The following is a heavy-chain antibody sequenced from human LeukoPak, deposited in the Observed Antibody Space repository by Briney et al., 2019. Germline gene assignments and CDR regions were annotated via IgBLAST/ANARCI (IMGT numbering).Heavy chain of an antibody. V-gene: IGHV6-1*01. CDR2: TYYRSQWHN. Sequence: SQTLSLTCAISGDSVSNNNYAWNWIRQSPSRGLEWLGRTYYRSQWHNDYARSVMSRISVDPDTSKHQSSLHLDSVTPDDTAVYYCAGGYAFDVWGQGTMVTVSS. J-gene: IGHJ3*01. CDR1: GDSVSNNNYA. CDR3: AGGYAFDV.